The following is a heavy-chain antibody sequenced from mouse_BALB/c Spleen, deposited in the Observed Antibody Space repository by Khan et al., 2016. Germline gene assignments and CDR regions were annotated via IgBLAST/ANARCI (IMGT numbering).Heavy chain of an antibody. J-gene: IGHJ2*01. CDR1: GDSITGGY. Sequence: EVQLQESGPSLVKPSQTLSLTCSVTGDSITGGYWNWIRKFPGNKLEYMGYVSHSGSTYYNPSLKSRISITRDTSKNQYYLQLNSVTTEDTATYYCARYSGYDGYFDYWCQGITLTVSA. CDR2: VSHSGST. D-gene: IGHD2-14*01. CDR3: ARYSGYDGYFDY. V-gene: IGHV3-8*02.